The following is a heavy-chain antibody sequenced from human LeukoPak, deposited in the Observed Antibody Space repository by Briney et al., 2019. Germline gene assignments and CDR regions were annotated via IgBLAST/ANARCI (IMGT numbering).Heavy chain of an antibody. V-gene: IGHV4-59*01. D-gene: IGHD5-18*01. J-gene: IGHJ4*02. CDR3: AGGYSYGPDY. CDR2: IYYSGST. Sequence: SETLSLTCTVSDGSISSYYWSWIRQPPGKGLEWIGYIYYSGSTNYNPSLKSRVTISVDTSKNQFSLKLSSVTAADTAVYYCAGGYSYGPDYWGQGTLVTVSS. CDR1: DGSISSYY.